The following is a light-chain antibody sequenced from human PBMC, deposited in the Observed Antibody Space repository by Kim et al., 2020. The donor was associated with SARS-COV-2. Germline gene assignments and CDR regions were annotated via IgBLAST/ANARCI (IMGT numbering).Light chain of an antibody. CDR3: QQYGAT. V-gene: IGKV3-20*01. Sequence: LALSAGESATRSCRASQSLDSIDLAWYQQKPGQAPRLLIHGASGRATGIPDRFSGSGSGTDFTLTISRLEPEDFAIYYCQQYGATFGGGTKVEIK. CDR2: GAS. J-gene: IGKJ4*01. CDR1: QSLDSID.